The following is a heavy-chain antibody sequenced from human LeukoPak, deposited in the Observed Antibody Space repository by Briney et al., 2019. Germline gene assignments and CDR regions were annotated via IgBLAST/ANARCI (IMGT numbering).Heavy chain of an antibody. CDR3: ARVPRSSWYYFDY. D-gene: IGHD6-13*01. V-gene: IGHV3-21*01. CDR1: GFTFSSYS. J-gene: IGHJ4*02. Sequence: GSLRLSCAASGFTFSSYSMNWVRQAPGKGLEWVSSISSSSSYIYYADSVKGRFTISRDNAKNSLYLQMNSLRAEDTAVYYCARVPRSSWYYFDYWGQGTLVTVSS. CDR2: ISSSSSYI.